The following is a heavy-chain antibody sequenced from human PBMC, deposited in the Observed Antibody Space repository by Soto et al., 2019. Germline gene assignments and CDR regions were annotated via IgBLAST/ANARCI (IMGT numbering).Heavy chain of an antibody. Sequence: QVQLVQSGAEVKKPGASVKVSCKASGYTFTGYDINWVRQATGQGLEWMGWMNPHSGNTNYAQKVQGRVTMTRNTSIRTAYRELSSLRSEDTAMYYCARGRVIIGVDIWGQGTMVTVSS. D-gene: IGHD3-22*01. CDR2: MNPHSGNT. V-gene: IGHV1-8*01. CDR3: ARGRVIIGVDI. CDR1: GYTFTGYD. J-gene: IGHJ3*02.